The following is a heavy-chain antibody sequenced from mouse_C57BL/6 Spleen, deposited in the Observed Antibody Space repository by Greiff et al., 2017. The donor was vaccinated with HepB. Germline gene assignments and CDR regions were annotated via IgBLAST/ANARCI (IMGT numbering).Heavy chain of an antibody. CDR2: IRNKANGYTT. Sequence: DVMLVESGGGLVQPGGSLSLSCAASGFTFTDYYMSWVRQPPGKALEWLGFIRNKANGYTTEYSASVKGRFTISRDNSQSILYLQMNALRAEDSATYYCAREGEENAMDYWGQGTSVTVSS. CDR3: AREGEENAMDY. CDR1: GFTFTDYY. J-gene: IGHJ4*01. V-gene: IGHV7-3*01.